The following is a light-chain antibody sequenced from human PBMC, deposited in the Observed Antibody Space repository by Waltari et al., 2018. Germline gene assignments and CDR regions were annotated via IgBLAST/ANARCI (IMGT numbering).Light chain of an antibody. Sequence: DIQVLQSPSSLSASLGDRATITCRASQSISDYLNWFQVKPGRAPNLLIYAATGLQSGVPSRFNGSGSGAHFTLTISRLRPEDSASYFCQQNYRTPPTFGQGTKVEI. CDR3: QQNYRTPPT. CDR1: QSISDY. CDR2: AAT. V-gene: IGKV1-39*01. J-gene: IGKJ1*01.